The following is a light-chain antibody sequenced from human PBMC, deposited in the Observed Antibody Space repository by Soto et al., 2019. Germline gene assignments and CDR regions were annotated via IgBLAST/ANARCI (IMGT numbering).Light chain of an antibody. CDR1: SSDVGGYNY. Sequence: QSALTQPASMSGSPGQSITISCTGTSSDVGGYNYVSWYQQHPGKAPKLMIYDVSNRPSGVSNRFSGSKSGNTASLTISGLQAEDEADYYCSSYTRSSTLVVFGGGTKLTVL. CDR3: SSYTRSSTLVV. J-gene: IGLJ2*01. V-gene: IGLV2-14*01. CDR2: DVS.